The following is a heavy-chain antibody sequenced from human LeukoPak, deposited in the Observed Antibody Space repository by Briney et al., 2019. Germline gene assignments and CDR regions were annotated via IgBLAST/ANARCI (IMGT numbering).Heavy chain of an antibody. CDR1: GGSISSGGYY. J-gene: IGHJ3*02. Sequence: PSQTLSLTCTVSGGSISSGGYYWSWIRQHPGKGLEWIGYIYYSGSTYYNPSLKSRVTIPVDTSKNQSSLKLSSVTAADTAVYYCARNGLYGGNSQGAFDIWGQGTMVTVSS. CDR3: ARNGLYGGNSQGAFDI. V-gene: IGHV4-31*03. CDR2: IYYSGST. D-gene: IGHD4-23*01.